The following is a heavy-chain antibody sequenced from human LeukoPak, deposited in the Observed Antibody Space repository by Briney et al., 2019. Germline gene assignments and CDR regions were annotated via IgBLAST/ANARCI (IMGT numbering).Heavy chain of an antibody. V-gene: IGHV3-48*03. J-gene: IGHJ6*04. CDR2: ISSSGSTI. CDR1: GFTFSSYE. Sequence: GGSLRLSCAASGFTFSSYEVNWVRQAPGKGLEWVSYISSSGSTIYYADSVKGRFTISRDNAKNSLYLQMNSLRAEDTAVYYCARERAGYCSGGSCYSVRYYYGMDVWGKGTTVTVSS. CDR3: ARERAGYCSGGSCYSVRYYYGMDV. D-gene: IGHD2-15*01.